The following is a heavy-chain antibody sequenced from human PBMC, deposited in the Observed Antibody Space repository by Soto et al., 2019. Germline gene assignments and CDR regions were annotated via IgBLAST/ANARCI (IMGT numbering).Heavy chain of an antibody. J-gene: IGHJ5*02. CDR2: IIPFFGTA. V-gene: IGHV1-69*01. CDR1: GGTFSRQA. CDR3: ATVHRLGSGSYYDPLYWFDP. Sequence: QVPLVQSGAEVKKPGSSVKVSCKASGGTFSRQAISWVRQAPGQGLEWMGGIIPFFGTANYAQKFQGRVTITADESTSKAHMELSSVRSEDTAVYYCATVHRLGSGSYYDPLYWFDPWGQGTLVTVSS. D-gene: IGHD3-10*01.